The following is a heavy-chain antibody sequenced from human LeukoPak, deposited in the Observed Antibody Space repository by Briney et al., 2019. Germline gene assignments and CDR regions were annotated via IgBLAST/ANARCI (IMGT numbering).Heavy chain of an antibody. CDR3: TRPFGSGSYGSLDV. CDR1: GFTFSDSA. V-gene: IGHV3-73*01. J-gene: IGHJ6*02. D-gene: IGHD3-10*01. Sequence: GGSLKLSCAASGFTFSDSAIHRVRQASGKGLEWVGRIRTKNNNYATGYTASMKGRFTISRDDSKSTAYLQLNSLKAEDTAVYYCTRPFGSGSYGSLDVWGQGTTVTVSS. CDR2: IRTKNNNYAT.